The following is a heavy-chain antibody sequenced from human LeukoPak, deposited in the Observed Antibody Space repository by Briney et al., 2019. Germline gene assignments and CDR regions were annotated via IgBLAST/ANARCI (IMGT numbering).Heavy chain of an antibody. V-gene: IGHV4-39*01. Sequence: SETLSLTCTVSGNSVTSGGFYWAWLRQPPGKGLEWVATVYYTGSTYYSPSLKSRVTISIDTSKNQFSLELRSVVAPDTAVYYCARHSGSGSLSRPFDPWGQGTLVTVSS. D-gene: IGHD3-10*01. J-gene: IGHJ5*02. CDR3: ARHSGSGSLSRPFDP. CDR1: GNSVTSGGFY. CDR2: VYYTGST.